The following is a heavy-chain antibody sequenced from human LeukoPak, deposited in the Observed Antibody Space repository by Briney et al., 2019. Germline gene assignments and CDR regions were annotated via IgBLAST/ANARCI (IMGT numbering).Heavy chain of an antibody. CDR1: GFTFSSYS. CDR3: ARGLGRGRSSSYY. CDR2: ISSSSSYI. Sequence: PGGSLRLSCAASGFTFSSYSMNWVRQAPGKGLEWVSSISSSSSYIYYADSVKGRFTISRDNAKNSLYLQMNSLRAEDTAVYYCARGLGRGRSSSYYWGQGTLVTVSS. V-gene: IGHV3-21*01. D-gene: IGHD6-13*01. J-gene: IGHJ4*02.